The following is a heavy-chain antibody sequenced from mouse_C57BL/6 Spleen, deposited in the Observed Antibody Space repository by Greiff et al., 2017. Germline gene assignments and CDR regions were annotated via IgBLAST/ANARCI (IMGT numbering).Heavy chain of an antibody. D-gene: IGHD1-1*01. V-gene: IGHV1-82*01. CDR3: ARYYGSSYEGFAY. Sequence: VQLQQSGPELVKPGASVKISCKASGYAFSSSWMNWVKQRPGKGLEWIGRIYPGDGDTNYNGKFKGKATLTADKSSSTAYMQLSSLTSEDSAVYFCARYYGSSYEGFAYWGQGTLVTVSA. J-gene: IGHJ3*01. CDR2: IYPGDGDT. CDR1: GYAFSSSW.